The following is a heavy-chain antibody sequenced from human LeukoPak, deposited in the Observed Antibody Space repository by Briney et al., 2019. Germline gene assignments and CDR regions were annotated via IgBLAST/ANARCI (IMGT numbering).Heavy chain of an antibody. CDR2: ISGTGART. Sequence: GGSLRLSCTASGFTSTIYGMTWVRQAPGKGLEWVATISGTGARTYYADSAKGRFTISRDSSKNTVDLQMNGLRAEDTAVYYCARSHSSDHPDLDYWGQGTLVTVSS. J-gene: IGHJ4*02. CDR1: GFTSTIYG. D-gene: IGHD3-22*01. CDR3: ARSHSSDHPDLDY. V-gene: IGHV3-23*01.